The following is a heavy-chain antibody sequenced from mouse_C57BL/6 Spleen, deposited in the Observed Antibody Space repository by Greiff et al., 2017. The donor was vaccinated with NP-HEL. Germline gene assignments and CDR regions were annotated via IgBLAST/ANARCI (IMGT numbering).Heavy chain of an antibody. D-gene: IGHD1-2*01. V-gene: IGHV3-2*02. Sequence: EVHLVESGPGLVKPSQSLSLTCTVTGYSITSGYGWNWIRQFPGNKLEWMGYISYSGSTNYNPSLKSRISITRDTSKNQFFLQLNSVTTEDTAKYYCARTARIKYWGQGTTLTVSS. CDR3: ARTARIKY. J-gene: IGHJ2*01. CDR1: GYSITSGYG. CDR2: ISYSGST.